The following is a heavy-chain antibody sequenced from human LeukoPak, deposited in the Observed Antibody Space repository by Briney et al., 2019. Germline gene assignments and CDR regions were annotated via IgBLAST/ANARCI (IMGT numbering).Heavy chain of an antibody. D-gene: IGHD1-1*01. J-gene: IGHJ6*02. CDR3: ARDTNWNQPLNYYYYGMDV. CDR2: IYSGGST. Sequence: GGSLRLSCAASGFTVSSNYMSWVRQAPGKGLEWVSVIYSGGSTYYADSVKGRFTISRDNSKNTLYLQMNSLRAEDTAVYYCARDTNWNQPLNYYYYGMDVWGQGTTVTVSS. V-gene: IGHV3-53*01. CDR1: GFTVSSNY.